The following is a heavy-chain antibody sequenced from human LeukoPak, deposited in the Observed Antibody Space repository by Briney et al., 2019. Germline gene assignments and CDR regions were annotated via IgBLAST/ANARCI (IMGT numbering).Heavy chain of an antibody. CDR1: GGSFSGYY. CDR2: INHSGST. CDR3: ARADHGEFDY. Sequence: SETLSLTCAVYGGSFSGYYWSWIRQPPGKGLEWIGEINHSGSTNYNPSLKSRVTISVDKSKSQFSLKLRSVTAADTAVYFCARADHGEFDYWGRGTLVTVSS. D-gene: IGHD3-10*01. J-gene: IGHJ4*02. V-gene: IGHV4-34*01.